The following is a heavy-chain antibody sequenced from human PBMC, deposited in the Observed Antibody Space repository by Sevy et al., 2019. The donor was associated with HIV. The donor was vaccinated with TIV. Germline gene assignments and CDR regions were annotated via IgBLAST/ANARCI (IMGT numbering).Heavy chain of an antibody. D-gene: IGHD4-17*01. Sequence: SETLSLTCTVSGDSISSNYWSWIRQPPGKGLEWVGSVNDRGSTNYNSSLRSRVTISIDTSRSQVSLRLSSVTAADTAVYYCARLKRGDYDYASAADRAALRNRPFDYWSQGTRVTVSS. CDR1: GDSISSNY. CDR3: ARLKRGDYDYASAADRAALRNRPFDY. CDR2: VNDRGST. J-gene: IGHJ4*02. V-gene: IGHV4-59*12.